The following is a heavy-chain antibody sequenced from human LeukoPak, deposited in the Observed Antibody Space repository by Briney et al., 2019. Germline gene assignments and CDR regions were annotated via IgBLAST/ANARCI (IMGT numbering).Heavy chain of an antibody. V-gene: IGHV3-21*01. J-gene: IGHJ4*02. Sequence: GGSLRLSCAASGFTFTSYGMTWVRQAPGKGLEWVSSISSSSSYIYYSDSVKGRFTISRDNAKNSLYLQMNSLRAEDTAVYYCARGGGDYDETTYQVDYWGQGTLVTVSS. CDR1: GFTFTSYG. CDR2: ISSSSSYI. CDR3: ARGGGDYDETTYQVDY. D-gene: IGHD3-22*01.